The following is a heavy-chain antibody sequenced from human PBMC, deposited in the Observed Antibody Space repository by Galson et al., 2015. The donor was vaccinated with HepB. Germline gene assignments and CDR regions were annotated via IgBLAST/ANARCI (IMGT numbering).Heavy chain of an antibody. CDR1: GFTFSSYA. CDR3: ARGAAHANWFDP. D-gene: IGHD6-25*01. Sequence: SLRLSCAASGFTFSSYAMHWVRQAPGKGLEWVAVISYDGSNKYYADSVKGRFTISRDNSKNTLYLQMNSLRAEDTAVYYCARGAAHANWFDPWGQGTLVTVSS. J-gene: IGHJ5*02. CDR2: ISYDGSNK. V-gene: IGHV3-30-3*01.